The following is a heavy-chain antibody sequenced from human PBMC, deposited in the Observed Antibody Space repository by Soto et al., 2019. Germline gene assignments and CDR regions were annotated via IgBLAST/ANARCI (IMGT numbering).Heavy chain of an antibody. V-gene: IGHV3-48*03. D-gene: IGHD6-19*01. J-gene: IGHJ6*02. Sequence: EVQLVESGGGLVQPGGSLRLSCAASGFTFSSYEMNWVRQAPGKGLEWVSYISSSGSTIYYADSVKGRFTISRDNAKNSLYLQMNSLRAEDTAVYYCARVLRSGGSSGWWRTLYYYYGMDVWGQGTTVTVSS. CDR1: GFTFSSYE. CDR2: ISSSGSTI. CDR3: ARVLRSGGSSGWWRTLYYYYGMDV.